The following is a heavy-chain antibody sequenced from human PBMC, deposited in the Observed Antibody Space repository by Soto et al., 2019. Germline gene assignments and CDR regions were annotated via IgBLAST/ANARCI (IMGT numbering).Heavy chain of an antibody. Sequence: EVQLVESGGGLVQPGGSLRLSCAASGFTFSAYDMHWVRQPTGKGLEWVSAIGTLHDTYYPDSVKCRFTISRENAKNSLYLQMNSLTTGDTAVYYCARQASYWHGGGGWFDPWGQGTLVTVSS. J-gene: IGHJ5*02. V-gene: IGHV3-13*01. CDR1: GFTFSAYD. D-gene: IGHD2-8*02. CDR2: IGTLHDT. CDR3: ARQASYWHGGGGWFDP.